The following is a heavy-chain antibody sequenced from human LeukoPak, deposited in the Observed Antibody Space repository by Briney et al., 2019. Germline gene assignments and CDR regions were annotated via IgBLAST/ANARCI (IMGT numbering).Heavy chain of an antibody. V-gene: IGHV5-51*01. CDR3: ARLVDTAMADGELDY. J-gene: IGHJ4*02. Sequence: GESLTVSCKGSGYSFTSYCIGWVRQMPGKGLEWMGVIYPGHSDTIYSPSFQGQVTISADKPISTAYLQWSSLKASDTAMYYWARLVDTAMADGELDYWGQGTLVTVSS. CDR2: IYPGHSDT. D-gene: IGHD5-18*01. CDR1: GYSFTSYC.